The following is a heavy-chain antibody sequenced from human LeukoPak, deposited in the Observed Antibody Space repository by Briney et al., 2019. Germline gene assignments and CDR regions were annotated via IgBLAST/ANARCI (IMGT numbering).Heavy chain of an antibody. D-gene: IGHD6-19*01. V-gene: IGHV4-59*01. J-gene: IGHJ4*02. CDR2: VSYTGST. CDR3: ARVFSGSSGLFYFDY. CDR1: GGSFSGYY. Sequence: PSETLSLTCGVYGGSFSGYYWSWIRQPPGKGPEWIGYVSYTGSTNYNPSLKSRVTISVDTSKNQFSLKLSSATAADTAIYNCARVFSGSSGLFYFDYWGQGTLVTVSS.